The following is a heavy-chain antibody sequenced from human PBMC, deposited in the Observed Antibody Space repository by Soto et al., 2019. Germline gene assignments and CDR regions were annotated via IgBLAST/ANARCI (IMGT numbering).Heavy chain of an antibody. CDR1: WDSVSSNSAA. Sequence: SQTLSLTCAISWDSVSSNSAAWNWIRPSPSRGLEWLGRTYYRSKWYNDYAVSVKSRITINPDTSKNQFSLQLNSVTPEDTAVYYCARAGIWGSYRYTDDAFDIWGQGTMVTVSS. CDR3: ARAGIWGSYRYTDDAFDI. J-gene: IGHJ3*02. D-gene: IGHD3-16*02. CDR2: TYYRSKWYN. V-gene: IGHV6-1*01.